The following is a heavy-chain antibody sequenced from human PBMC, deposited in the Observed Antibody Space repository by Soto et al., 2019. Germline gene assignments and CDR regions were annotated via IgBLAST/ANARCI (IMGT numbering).Heavy chain of an antibody. CDR3: AKRGVVRGVLYGMDV. Sequence: GGSLILSCAASGFTFSSYAMSWVRQAPGKGLEWVSAISGSGGSTYYADSVKGRFTISRDNSKNTLYLQMNSLRAEDTAVYYCAKRGVVRGVLYGMDVWGQGTTVTVSS. CDR2: ISGSGGST. J-gene: IGHJ6*02. CDR1: GFTFSSYA. V-gene: IGHV3-23*01. D-gene: IGHD3-10*01.